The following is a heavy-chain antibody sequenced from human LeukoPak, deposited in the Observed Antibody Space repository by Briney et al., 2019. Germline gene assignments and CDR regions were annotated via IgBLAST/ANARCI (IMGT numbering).Heavy chain of an antibody. CDR3: ATTVTRLSDFDY. V-gene: IGHV1-2*06. D-gene: IGHD4-11*01. CDR1: GYTFTGYY. J-gene: IGHJ4*02. Sequence: GASVKVSCKASGYTFTGYYMHWVRQAPGQGLEWMGRMNLNSGGTNYAQKFQGRVTMTRDTSISTAYMELSRLRSDDTAAYYCATTVTRLSDFDYWGQGTLVTVSS. CDR2: MNLNSGGT.